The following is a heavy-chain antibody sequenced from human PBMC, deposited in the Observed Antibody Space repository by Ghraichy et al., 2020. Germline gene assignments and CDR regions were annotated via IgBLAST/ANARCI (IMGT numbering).Heavy chain of an antibody. CDR2: INHSGST. CDR1: GGSFSGYY. J-gene: IGHJ4*02. V-gene: IGHV4-34*01. D-gene: IGHD4-17*01. CDR3: ARGPQNSYGDYLFDY. Sequence: SETLSLTCAVYGGSFSGYYWSWIRQPPGKGLEWIGEINHSGSTNYNPSLKSRVTISVDTSKNQFSLKLSSVTAADTAVYYCARGPQNSYGDYLFDYWGQGTLVTVSS.